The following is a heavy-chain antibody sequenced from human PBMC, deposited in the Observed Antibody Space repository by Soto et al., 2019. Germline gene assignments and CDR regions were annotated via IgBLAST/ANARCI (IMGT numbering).Heavy chain of an antibody. CDR2: IYPSDSDT. CDR1: GYNFAGYW. J-gene: IGHJ4*02. V-gene: IGHV5-51*01. Sequence: GESLKISCKGSGYNFAGYWIAWVRQMPGKGLELMGIIYPSDSDTRYRPSFQGQVTISADKTISSAYLQWSSLRASDTAMYYCARGGVSTRTFDYWGQGTPVTVSS. CDR3: ARGGVSTRTFDY. D-gene: IGHD3-3*01.